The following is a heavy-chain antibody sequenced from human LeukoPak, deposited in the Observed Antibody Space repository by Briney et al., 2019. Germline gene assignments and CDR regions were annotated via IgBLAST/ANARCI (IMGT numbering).Heavy chain of an antibody. J-gene: IGHJ4*02. Sequence: GGSLRLSCSASGFTFSSYAMHWVRQAPGKGLEYVSAISSNGGSTYYADSVKGRFTISRDNSKNTLYLQKSSLRAEDTAVYYCVKDSSPPYSSSWYEWIDYWGQGTLVTVSS. CDR1: GFTFSSYA. CDR2: ISSNGGST. D-gene: IGHD6-13*01. CDR3: VKDSSPPYSSSWYEWIDY. V-gene: IGHV3-64D*06.